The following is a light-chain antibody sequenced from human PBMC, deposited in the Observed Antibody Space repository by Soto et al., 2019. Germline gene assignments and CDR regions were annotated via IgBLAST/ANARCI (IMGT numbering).Light chain of an antibody. Sequence: EIVLTQSPATLSLSPGERATLSCRASQSIGSYLAWYQQKPGQAPRLLIYDASNRATGIPARFSGSRSGTDFTLTISSLEPEDFAVYYCQQRSNWPPTWTFGQGTKVEIK. CDR2: DAS. V-gene: IGKV3-11*01. CDR3: QQRSNWPPTWT. CDR1: QSIGSY. J-gene: IGKJ1*01.